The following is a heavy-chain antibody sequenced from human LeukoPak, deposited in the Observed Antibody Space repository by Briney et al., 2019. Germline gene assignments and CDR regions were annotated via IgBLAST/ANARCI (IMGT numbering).Heavy chain of an antibody. CDR3: AKLGYYYDSRTDDAFDI. CDR1: GFTFSSYA. Sequence: GGSLRLSCAASGFTFSSYAMSWVRQAPGKGLEWVSAISGSGGSTYYADSVKGRFTISRDNSKNTLYLQMNSLRAEDTAVYYCAKLGYYYDSRTDDAFDIWGQGTMVTVSS. CDR2: ISGSGGST. V-gene: IGHV3-23*01. J-gene: IGHJ3*02. D-gene: IGHD3-22*01.